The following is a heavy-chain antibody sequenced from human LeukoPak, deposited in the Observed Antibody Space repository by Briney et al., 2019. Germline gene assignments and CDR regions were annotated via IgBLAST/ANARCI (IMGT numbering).Heavy chain of an antibody. CDR2: INPNSGGT. CDR3: YYRVSSGYLT. J-gene: IGHJ4*02. V-gene: IGHV1-2*02. D-gene: IGHD3-22*01. CDR1: GYTFTGYY. Sequence: ASVKVSCKASGYTFTGYYMHWVRQAPGQGLEWMGWINPNSGGTNYAQKFQGRVSMTRDTSISTAYMELSSLRSDDTAVYYCYYRVSSGYLTWGQGTLVTVSS.